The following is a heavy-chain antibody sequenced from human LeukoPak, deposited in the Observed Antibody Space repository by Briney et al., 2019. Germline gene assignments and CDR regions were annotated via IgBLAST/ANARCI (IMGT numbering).Heavy chain of an antibody. D-gene: IGHD3-16*02. CDR3: ARDYRPRENAFDI. V-gene: IGHV3-21*01. CDR2: ISSSSSYI. Sequence: PGGSLRLSCAASGFTFSSYSMNWVRQAPGKGLEWVSSISSSSSYIYYADSVKGRFTISRDNAKNSLYLQMNSLRAEDTAVYYCARDYRPRENAFDIWGQGTMVTVSS. J-gene: IGHJ3*02. CDR1: GFTFSSYS.